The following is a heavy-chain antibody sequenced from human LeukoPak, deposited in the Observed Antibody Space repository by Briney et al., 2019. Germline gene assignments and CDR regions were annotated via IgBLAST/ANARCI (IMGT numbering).Heavy chain of an antibody. CDR3: ASLYGSGSYPTYYYYGMDV. Sequence: SVKVSCKASGGTFSSYAISWVRQAPGQGLERMGRIIPILGIANYAQKFQGRVTITADKSTGTAYMELSSLRSEDTAVYYCASLYGSGSYPTYYYYGMDVWGQGTTVTVSS. CDR1: GGTFSSYA. V-gene: IGHV1-69*04. D-gene: IGHD3-10*01. J-gene: IGHJ6*02. CDR2: IIPILGIA.